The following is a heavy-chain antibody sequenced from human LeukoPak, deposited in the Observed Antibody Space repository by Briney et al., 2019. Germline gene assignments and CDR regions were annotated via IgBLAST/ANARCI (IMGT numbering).Heavy chain of an antibody. CDR2: ISAYNGNT. J-gene: IGHJ4*02. D-gene: IGHD3-22*01. V-gene: IGHV1-18*01. CDR1: GYTFTSYG. CDR3: ARDVDYDSSGYPYYFDY. Sequence: ASVKVSCKASGYTFTSYGISWVRQAPGQGLEWMGWISAYNGNTNYAQKLQGGVTMTTDTSTSTAYMELRSLRSDDTAVYYCARDVDYDSSGYPYYFDYWGQGTLVTVSS.